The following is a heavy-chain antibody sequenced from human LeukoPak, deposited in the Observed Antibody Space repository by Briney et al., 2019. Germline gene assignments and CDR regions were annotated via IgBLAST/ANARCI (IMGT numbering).Heavy chain of an antibody. CDR1: GFTFSSYA. CDR3: AREGGHFPFDY. CDR2: ISGSGGST. D-gene: IGHD3-16*01. J-gene: IGHJ4*02. Sequence: GGSLRLSCAASGFTFSSYAMSWVRQAPGKGLEWVSAISGSGGSTYYADSVKGRFTISRDNAKDSLYLQMNSLRAEDTAVYYCAREGGHFPFDYWGQGTLVTVSS. V-gene: IGHV3-23*01.